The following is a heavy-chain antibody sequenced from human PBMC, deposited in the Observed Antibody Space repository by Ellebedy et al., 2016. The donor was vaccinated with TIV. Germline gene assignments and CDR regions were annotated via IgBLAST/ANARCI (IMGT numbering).Heavy chain of an antibody. CDR3: AKGSLLTGSAYFDY. D-gene: IGHD3-9*01. CDR2: ISSSSSYI. V-gene: IGHV3-21*04. J-gene: IGHJ4*02. Sequence: GGSLRLSCAASGFTFSSYSMNWVRQAPGKGLEWVSSISSSSSYIYYADSVKGRFTISRDNSKNTLYLQMNSLRAEDTAIYYCAKGSLLTGSAYFDYWGQGTLVTVSS. CDR1: GFTFSSYS.